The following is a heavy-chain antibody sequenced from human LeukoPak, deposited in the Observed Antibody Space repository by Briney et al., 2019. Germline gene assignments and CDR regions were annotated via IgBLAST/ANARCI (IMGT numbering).Heavy chain of an antibody. J-gene: IGHJ5*02. CDR2: INHSGST. D-gene: IGHD2-2*01. CDR3: ARQLGYCSSTSCHNWFAP. V-gene: IGHV4-34*01. Sequence: PSETLSLTCAVYGGSFSGYYWSWIRQPPGKGLEWIGEINHSGSTNYNPSLKSRVTISVDTSKNQFSLRLSSVTAADTAVYYCARQLGYCSSTSCHNWFAPWGQGTLVTVSS. CDR1: GGSFSGYY.